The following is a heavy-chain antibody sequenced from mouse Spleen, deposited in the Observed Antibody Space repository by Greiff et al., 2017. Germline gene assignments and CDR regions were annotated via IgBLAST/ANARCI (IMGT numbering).Heavy chain of an antibody. Sequence: EVQVVESGGGLVKPGGSLKLSCAASGFTFSSYAMSWVRQTPEKRLEWVATISSGGSYTYYPDSVKGRFTISRDNAKNTLYLQMSSLRSEDTAMYYCARDDYLDYWGQGTTLTVSS. CDR1: GFTFSSYA. D-gene: IGHD2-3*01. V-gene: IGHV5-9-3*01. CDR3: ARDDYLDY. CDR2: ISSGGSYT. J-gene: IGHJ2*01.